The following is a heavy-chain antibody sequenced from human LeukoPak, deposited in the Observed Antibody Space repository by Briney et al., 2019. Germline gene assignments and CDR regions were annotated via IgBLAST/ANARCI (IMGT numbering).Heavy chain of an antibody. D-gene: IGHD3-22*01. J-gene: IGHJ4*02. CDR2: ISYDGSNK. V-gene: IGHV3-30*04. CDR3: ARDRVSYYYDSSGYPDY. CDR1: GFTFSSYA. Sequence: PGRSLRLSCAASGFTFSSYAMHWVRQAPGKGLEWVAVISYDGSNKYYADSVKGRFTISRDNSKNTLYLQMNSLRAEDTAVYYCARDRVSYYYDSSGYPDYWGQGTLVTVSS.